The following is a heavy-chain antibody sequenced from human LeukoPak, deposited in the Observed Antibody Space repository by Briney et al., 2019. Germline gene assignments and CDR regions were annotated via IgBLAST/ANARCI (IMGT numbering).Heavy chain of an antibody. V-gene: IGHV3-74*01. CDR3: AREYSYGPFDY. CDR1: GFTFSRYW. CDR2: INSDGSNT. J-gene: IGHJ4*02. D-gene: IGHD5-18*01. Sequence: GGSLRLSCAASGFTFSRYWMYWVRQAPGKGLMWVSRINSDGSNTSYADSVKGRFTISRDNAKNTLYLQMNSLRAEDTAVYYCAREYSYGPFDYWGQGTLVTVSS.